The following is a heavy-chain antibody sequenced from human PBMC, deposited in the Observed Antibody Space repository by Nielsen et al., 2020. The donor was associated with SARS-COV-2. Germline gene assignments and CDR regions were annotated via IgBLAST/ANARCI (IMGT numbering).Heavy chain of an antibody. CDR3: KHYYERDV. Sequence: GGSLRLSFAASGFTLGDSIIHWVRQASGKGLEGVGRVRSETNNYETAYAASVKVRFTISRDESKNMSYLQMTSLKTEDTAVYYCKHYYERDVWGQGTTVTVSS. CDR1: GFTLGDSI. V-gene: IGHV3-73*01. CDR2: VRSETNNYET. J-gene: IGHJ6*02.